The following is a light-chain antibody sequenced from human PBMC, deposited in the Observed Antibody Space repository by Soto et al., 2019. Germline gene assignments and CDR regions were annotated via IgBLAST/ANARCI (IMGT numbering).Light chain of an antibody. J-gene: IGLJ2*01. V-gene: IGLV4-60*03. CDR2: LEGSGNY. CDR3: ETWTNHTRV. CDR1: SGHSNNI. Sequence: QSVLTQSSSASASLGSSVKLTCTLSSGHSNNIIAWHQQQPGKAPRYLMNLEGSGNYNKGSGVPDRFSGSSSGADRYLTISSLQSDDEADYYCETWTNHTRVFGGGTKLTVL.